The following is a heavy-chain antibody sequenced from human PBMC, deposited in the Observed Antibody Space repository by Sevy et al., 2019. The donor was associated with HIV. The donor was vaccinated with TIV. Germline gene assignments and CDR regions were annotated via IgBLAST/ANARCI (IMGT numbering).Heavy chain of an antibody. D-gene: IGHD6-13*01. V-gene: IGHV3-7*01. CDR2: IKQDGSDK. J-gene: IGHJ6*02. CDR3: ARDTGGIGMDV. Sequence: GGSLRLSCATSGFTFSSHWMSWVRQAPGKGLEWVANIKQDGSDKYYVDSVKGRFTISSDNAKNSLSLQMNSLRAEDTVVYYCARDTGGIGMDVWGQGTTVTVSS. CDR1: GFTFSSHW.